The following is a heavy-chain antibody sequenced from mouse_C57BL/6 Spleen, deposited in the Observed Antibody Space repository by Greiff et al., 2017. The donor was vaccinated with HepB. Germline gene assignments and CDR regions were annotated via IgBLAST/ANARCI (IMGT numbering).Heavy chain of an antibody. J-gene: IGHJ2*01. D-gene: IGHD1-1*01. V-gene: IGHV1-80*01. Sequence: VQLQQSGAELVKPGASVKISCKASGYAFSSYWMNWVKQRPGKGLEWIGQIYPGDGDTNYNGKFKGKATLTADKSSSTAYMQLSSLTSEDSEVYVCAREGGFITTGPYYFDYWGQGTTLTVSS. CDR3: AREGGFITTGPYYFDY. CDR2: IYPGDGDT. CDR1: GYAFSSYW.